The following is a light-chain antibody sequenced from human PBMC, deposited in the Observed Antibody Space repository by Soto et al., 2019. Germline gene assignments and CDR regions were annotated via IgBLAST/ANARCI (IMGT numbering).Light chain of an antibody. CDR2: GAS. J-gene: IGKJ1*01. CDR1: QSVSSN. Sequence: EIVMTQSPATLSVSPGERATLSCRASQSVSSNLAWYQQKPGQAPRLLIYGASTRATGIPDRFSGSGSGTEFTLTISSLQSEDFAVYYCQQYNNWPPWTVGQGTKVVIK. V-gene: IGKV3-15*01. CDR3: QQYNNWPPWT.